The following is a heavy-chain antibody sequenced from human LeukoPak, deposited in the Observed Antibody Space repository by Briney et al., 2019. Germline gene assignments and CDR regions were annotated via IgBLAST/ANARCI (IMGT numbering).Heavy chain of an antibody. J-gene: IGHJ6*03. V-gene: IGHV1-8*03. Sequence: RASVKVSCKASGYTFTSYDINWVRQATGQGLEWMGWMNPNSGNTGYAQKFQGRVTITRNTSISTAYMELSSLRSEDTAVYYCARGNQPPQYYYYYYYMDVWGKGTTVTVSS. CDR1: GYTFTSYD. CDR3: ARGNQPPQYYYYYYYMDV. CDR2: MNPNSGNT. D-gene: IGHD1-14*01.